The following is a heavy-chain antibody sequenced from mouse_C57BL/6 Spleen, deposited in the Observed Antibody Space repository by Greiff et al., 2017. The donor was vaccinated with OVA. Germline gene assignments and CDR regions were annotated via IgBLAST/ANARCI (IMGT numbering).Heavy chain of an antibody. D-gene: IGHD2-4*01. J-gene: IGHJ4*01. CDR1: GFTFSDYG. V-gene: IGHV5-17*01. CDR2: ISSGSSTI. CDR3: ARGDYDYDEGNAMDY. Sequence: EVMLVESGGGLVKPGGSLKLSCAASGFTFSDYGMHWVRQAPEKGLEWVAYISSGSSTIYYADTVKGRFTISRDNAKNTLFLQMTSLRSEDTAMYYCARGDYDYDEGNAMDYWGQGTSVTVSS.